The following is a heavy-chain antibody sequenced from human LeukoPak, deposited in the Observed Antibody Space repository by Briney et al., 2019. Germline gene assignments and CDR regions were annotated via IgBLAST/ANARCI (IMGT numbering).Heavy chain of an antibody. Sequence: GGSLRLSCAASGFTFNGYNMNWVRQAPGKGLEWVANIKQDGSEKYYVDSVKGRFTISRDNAKNSLYLQMNSLRAEDTAVYYCARESSRSSLDYWGQGTLVTVSS. CDR2: IKQDGSEK. V-gene: IGHV3-7*01. CDR1: GFTFNGYN. CDR3: ARESSRSSLDY. D-gene: IGHD6-6*01. J-gene: IGHJ4*02.